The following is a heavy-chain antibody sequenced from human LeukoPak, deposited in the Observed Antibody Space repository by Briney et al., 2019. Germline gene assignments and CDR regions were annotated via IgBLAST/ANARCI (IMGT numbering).Heavy chain of an antibody. CDR3: AIRGLFGWVLAANDYYFDY. CDR1: GVSISSGDYY. V-gene: IGHV4-30-4*08. CDR2: IYYSGST. Sequence: SETLSLTCTVSGVSISSGDYYWSWLRQPPGKGVGWIGYIYYSGSTSYHPSLKRRVTIPVDTPKTQFSLLLNSVTAADAALYYCAIRGLFGWVLAANDYYFDYWGQGTLVTVSS. J-gene: IGHJ4*02. D-gene: IGHD2-2*01.